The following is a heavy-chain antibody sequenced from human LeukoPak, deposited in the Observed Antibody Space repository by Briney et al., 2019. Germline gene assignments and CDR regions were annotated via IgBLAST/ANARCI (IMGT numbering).Heavy chain of an antibody. J-gene: IGHJ6*02. Sequence: GGSLRLSCAASGFTVSSNYMSRVRQAPGKGLEWVSIIYSGGSTYYADSVKGRFTISRDNSKNTLYLQMNSLRAEDTAVYYCARDDNFYYGMDVWGQGTTVTVSS. V-gene: IGHV3-66*01. CDR1: GFTVSSNY. CDR3: ARDDNFYYGMDV. CDR2: IYSGGST.